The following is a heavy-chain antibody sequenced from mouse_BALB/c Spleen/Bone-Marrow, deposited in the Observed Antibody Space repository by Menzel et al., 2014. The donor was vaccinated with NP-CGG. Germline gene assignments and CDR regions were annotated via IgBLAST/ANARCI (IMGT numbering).Heavy chain of an antibody. CDR2: IYPGSGDT. J-gene: IGHJ4*01. Sequence: VQLQHSGPELVKPGASVKMSCTASGSTFTDYVINWVKQRTGQGLEWIGEIYPGSGDTYYNEKFKTKATLTADKSSNTVHMQLSSLTSGDSVVYFCARSRVPYFALDYWGQGTSVTVSS. CDR1: GSTFTDYV. V-gene: IGHV1-83*01. CDR3: ARSRVPYFALDY.